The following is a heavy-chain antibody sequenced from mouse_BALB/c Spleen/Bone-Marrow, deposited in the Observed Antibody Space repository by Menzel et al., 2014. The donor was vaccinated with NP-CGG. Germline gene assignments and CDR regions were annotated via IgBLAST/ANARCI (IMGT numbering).Heavy chain of an antibody. Sequence: DVKLVESGGGLVQPGDSLRLSCATSGFTFGDFYMEWVRQPPGKRLEWIAASRNKAKYYTTEYSASVKGRFIVSRDTSQSVLYLQMNALRAEDTAIYYCARDVGYGNYFVYWGQGTLVTVSA. CDR2: SRNKAKYYTT. V-gene: IGHV7-1*02. CDR1: GFTFGDFY. J-gene: IGHJ3*01. CDR3: ARDVGYGNYFVY. D-gene: IGHD2-10*02.